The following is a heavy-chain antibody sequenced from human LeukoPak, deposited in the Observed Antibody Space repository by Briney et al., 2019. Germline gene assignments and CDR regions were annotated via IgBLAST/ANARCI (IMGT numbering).Heavy chain of an antibody. D-gene: IGHD2-21*02. CDR2: ISYDGSNK. Sequence: GESLGLSCAASGFTFSSYAMHWVRQAPGKGLEWVAVISYDGSNKYYADSVKGRFTISRDNSKNTLYLQMNSLRAEDTAVYYCARGYCGGDCYPDYYYYGMDVWGRGTTVTVSS. CDR1: GFTFSSYA. V-gene: IGHV3-30-3*01. CDR3: ARGYCGGDCYPDYYYYGMDV. J-gene: IGHJ6*02.